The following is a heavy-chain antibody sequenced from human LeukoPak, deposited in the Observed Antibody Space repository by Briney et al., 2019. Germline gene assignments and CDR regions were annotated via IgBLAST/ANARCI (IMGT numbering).Heavy chain of an antibody. CDR1: GGSISTSNYY. CDR2: IFYSGST. D-gene: IGHD4-17*01. J-gene: IGHJ6*03. Sequence: SETLSLTCTVSGGSISTSNYYWGWIRQPPGKGLEWIGNIFYSGSTYYGPSLKSQVTISVDTSKNQFSLKLSSVTAADTALYYCARRLQRLRREMGYYYYMDVWGKGTTVTISS. CDR3: ARRLQRLRREMGYYYYMDV. V-gene: IGHV4-39*07.